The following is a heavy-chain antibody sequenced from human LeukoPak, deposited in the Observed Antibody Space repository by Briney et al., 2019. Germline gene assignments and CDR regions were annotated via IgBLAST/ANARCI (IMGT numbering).Heavy chain of an antibody. J-gene: IGHJ3*02. D-gene: IGHD3-10*01. Sequence: SETLSLTCTVSGGSISSSSYYWGWIRQPPGKGLEWIGSIYYSGSTYYNPSLKSRVTISVDTSKNQFSLKLSSVTAADAAVYYCAGTMVRGVIGAFDIWGQGTMATVSS. CDR2: IYYSGST. V-gene: IGHV4-39*01. CDR3: AGTMVRGVIGAFDI. CDR1: GGSISSSSYY.